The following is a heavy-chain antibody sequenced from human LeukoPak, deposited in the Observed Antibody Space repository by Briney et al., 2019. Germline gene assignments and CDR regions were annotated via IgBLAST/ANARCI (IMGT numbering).Heavy chain of an antibody. D-gene: IGHD6-25*01. Sequence: ASVKVSCKASEYTFTGFYIHRVRQAPGQGLEWMGWINPNSGGTNYAQKFQGRVTMTRDTSITTAYLELSRLRSDDTAVYYCARNIATVSDTFDFWGQGTMVTISS. V-gene: IGHV1-2*02. CDR3: ARNIATVSDTFDF. CDR1: EYTFTGFY. CDR2: INPNSGGT. J-gene: IGHJ3*01.